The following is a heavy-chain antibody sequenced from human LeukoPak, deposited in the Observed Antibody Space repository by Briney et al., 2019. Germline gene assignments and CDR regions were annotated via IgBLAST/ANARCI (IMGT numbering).Heavy chain of an antibody. D-gene: IGHD3-10*01. V-gene: IGHV3-64*01. CDR1: GFTFSSYA. CDR3: ARGGGILWFGELLSGNDAFDI. CDR2: ISSNGGST. J-gene: IGHJ3*02. Sequence: GGSLRLSCAASGFTFSSYAMHWVRQAPGKGLEYVSAISSNGGSTYYANSVKGRFTISRDNSKNTLYLQMNSLRAEDTAVYYCARGGGILWFGELLSGNDAFDIWGQGTMVTVSS.